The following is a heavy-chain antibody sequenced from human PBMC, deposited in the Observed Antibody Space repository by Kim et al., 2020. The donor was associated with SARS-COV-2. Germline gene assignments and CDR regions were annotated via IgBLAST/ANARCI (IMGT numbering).Heavy chain of an antibody. CDR3: ARAVADDWAFDL. D-gene: IGHD6-19*01. CDR2: IWYDGSNK. J-gene: IGHJ2*01. V-gene: IGHV3-33*01. CDR1: GFTFSSYG. Sequence: GGSLRLSCAASGFTFSSYGMHWVRQAPGKGLEWVAVIWYDGSNKYYADSVKGRFTISRDNSKNTLYLQMNSLRAEDTAVYYCARAVADDWAFDLWGRGTLVTVSS.